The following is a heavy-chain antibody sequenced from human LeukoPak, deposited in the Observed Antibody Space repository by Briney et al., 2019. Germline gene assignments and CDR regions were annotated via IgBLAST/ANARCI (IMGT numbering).Heavy chain of an antibody. D-gene: IGHD5-24*01. CDR3: AKGGEMGTIRGYFDY. V-gene: IGHV3-21*01. CDR2: ISSSSSYK. Sequence: GGSLRLSCAASGFTFSSYTMNWVRQAPGKGLEWLSSISSSSSYKYYADSVKGRFTISRDNANTSLFLQMNSLRTEDTAVYYCAKGGEMGTIRGYFDYLGQGTLVTVSS. J-gene: IGHJ4*02. CDR1: GFTFSSYT.